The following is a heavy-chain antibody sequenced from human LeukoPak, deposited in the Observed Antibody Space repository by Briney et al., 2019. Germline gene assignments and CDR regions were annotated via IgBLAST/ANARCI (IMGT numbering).Heavy chain of an antibody. CDR3: ARVVAGIGVDY. D-gene: IGHD6-19*01. CDR2: IYYSGST. V-gene: IGHV4-61*08. J-gene: IGHJ4*02. CDR1: GGSISSGGYY. Sequence: SETLSLTCTVSGGSISSGGYYWSWIRQPPGKGLEWIGYIYYSGSTNYNPSLKSRVTISVDTSKNQFSLKLSSVTAADTAVYYCARVVAGIGVDYWGQGTLVTVSS.